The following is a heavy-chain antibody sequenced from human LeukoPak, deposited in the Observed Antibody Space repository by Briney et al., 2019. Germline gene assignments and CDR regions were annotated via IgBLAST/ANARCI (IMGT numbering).Heavy chain of an antibody. CDR1: GGSISSGDYY. Sequence: PSQTLSLTCTVSGGSISSGDYYWSWIRQHPGKGLEWIGYIYNSGNTYYNPSLKSRVTMSVDTSKNQFSLKLSSVTAADTAVYYCASSLPAASTQSYYYYGMDVWGQGTTVTVSS. CDR2: IYNSGNT. D-gene: IGHD2-2*01. J-gene: IGHJ6*02. V-gene: IGHV4-31*03. CDR3: ASSLPAASTQSYYYYGMDV.